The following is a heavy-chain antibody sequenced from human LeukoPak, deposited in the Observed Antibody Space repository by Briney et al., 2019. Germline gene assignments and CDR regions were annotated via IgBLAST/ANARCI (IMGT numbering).Heavy chain of an antibody. CDR2: IPGNGDST. Sequence: PGGSLRLSCSASGFTFSSYAMHWVRQAPGKGLEEASSIPGNGDSTYYADSVKGRFTISRDNSKNTLYLQMSSLKPEDTAVYYCVTRPLGYCSGSSWSGPCYWGQVTLVTFSS. CDR3: VTRPLGYCSGSSWSGPCY. D-gene: IGHD2-2*01. J-gene: IGHJ4*02. CDR1: GFTFSSYA. V-gene: IGHV3-64D*09.